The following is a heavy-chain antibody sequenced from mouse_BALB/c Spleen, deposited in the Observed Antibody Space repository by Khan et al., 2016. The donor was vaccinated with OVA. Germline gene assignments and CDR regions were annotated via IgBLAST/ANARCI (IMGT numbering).Heavy chain of an antibody. V-gene: IGHV5-17*02. CDR1: GFTFTSYG. J-gene: IGHJ2*01. D-gene: IGHD1-2*01. Sequence: EVELVESGGGLVRSGGSRKLSCAASGFTFTSYGMHWIRQAPEKGLEWVAYISSDSNNIYYADTLKDRFTFSRDNPTTTLFLQLTSLTSGDSAMYCCATSHCYGYYFDYWGQGTTLTVSA. CDR3: ATSHCYGYYFDY. CDR2: ISSDSNNI.